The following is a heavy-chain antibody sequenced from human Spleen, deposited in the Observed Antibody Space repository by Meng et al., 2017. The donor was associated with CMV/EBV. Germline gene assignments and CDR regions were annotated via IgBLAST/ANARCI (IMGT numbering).Heavy chain of an antibody. J-gene: IGHJ6*02. D-gene: IGHD3-3*01. V-gene: IGHV1-46*01. CDR3: TRDRSDCWSGYSLGYYYYGMDV. CDR1: GYTFTSYY. CDR2: INPAGGRT. Sequence: ASVKVSCKTSGYTFTSYYIHWVRQAPGQGLEWMGVINPAGGRTSYTQKFQGRVTMTWDTSTSTVYMELSSLRSEDTAVYYCTRDRSDCWSGYSLGYYYYGMDVWSQGTTVTVSS.